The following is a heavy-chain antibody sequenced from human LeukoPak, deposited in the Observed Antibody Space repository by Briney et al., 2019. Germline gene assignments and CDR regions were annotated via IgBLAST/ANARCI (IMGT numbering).Heavy chain of an antibody. D-gene: IGHD6-19*01. CDR2: ISYDGSNK. CDR1: GFTFSSYG. V-gene: IGHV3-30*03. CDR3: ATGSGWYSVEYFQH. Sequence: PGRSLRLSCAASGFTFSSYGMHWVRQAPGKGLEWVAVISYDGSNKYYADSVKGRFTISRDNPKNTLYLQMNSLRAEDTAVYYCATGSGWYSVEYFQHWGQGTLVTVSS. J-gene: IGHJ1*01.